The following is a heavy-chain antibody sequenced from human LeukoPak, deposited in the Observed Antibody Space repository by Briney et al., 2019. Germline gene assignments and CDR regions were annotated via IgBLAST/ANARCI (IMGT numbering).Heavy chain of an antibody. CDR1: GGSFSGHH. J-gene: IGHJ4*02. V-gene: IGHV4-34*01. CDR2: INHSGST. CDR3: ASSAAEYLYYFDY. D-gene: IGHD6-13*01. Sequence: SETLSLTCAVYGGSFSGHHWSWIRQPPGKGLEWIGEINHSGSTNYNPSLKSRVTISVDTSKNQFSLKLNSVTAADTAVYYCASSAAEYLYYFDYWGQGTLVTVSS.